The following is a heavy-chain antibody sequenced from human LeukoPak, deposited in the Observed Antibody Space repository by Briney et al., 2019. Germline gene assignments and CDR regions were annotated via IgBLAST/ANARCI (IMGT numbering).Heavy chain of an antibody. Sequence: PSETLSLTCTDAGGSISSGGYYWSWIRQHPGKGLEWIGYIYYSGSTYYNPSLKSRVTISVDTSKNQFSLKLSSVTAADTAVYYCASRQLTPGVYFDYWGQGTLVTVSS. V-gene: IGHV4-31*03. CDR2: IYYSGST. D-gene: IGHD2-2*01. CDR1: GGSISSGGYY. CDR3: ASRQLTPGVYFDY. J-gene: IGHJ4*02.